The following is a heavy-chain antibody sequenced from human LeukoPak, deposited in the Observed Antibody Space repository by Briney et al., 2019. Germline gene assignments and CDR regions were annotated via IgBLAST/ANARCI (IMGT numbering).Heavy chain of an antibody. Sequence: GGSLRLSRAASGFTFSSYAMHWVRQAPGKGLEWVAVISYDGSNKYYADSVKGRFTISRDNSKNTLYLQMNSLRAEDTAVYYCARGSGSFSGGFDYWGQGTLVTVSS. J-gene: IGHJ4*02. CDR3: ARGSGSFSGGFDY. CDR2: ISYDGSNK. V-gene: IGHV3-30-3*01. D-gene: IGHD1-26*01. CDR1: GFTFSSYA.